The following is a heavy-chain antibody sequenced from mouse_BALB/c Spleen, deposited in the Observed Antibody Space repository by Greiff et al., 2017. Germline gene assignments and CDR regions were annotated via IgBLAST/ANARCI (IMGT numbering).Heavy chain of an antibody. J-gene: IGHJ3*01. D-gene: IGHD3-3*01. CDR1: GFTFSNYW. Sequence: DVKLVESGGGLVQPGGSMKLSCVASGFTFSNYWMNWVRQSPEKGLEWVAEIRLKSNNYATHYAESVKGRFTISRDDSKSSVYLQMNNLRAEDTGIYCCTRGDGGPWFAYWGQGTLVTVSA. CDR3: TRGDGGPWFAY. CDR2: IRLKSNNYAT. V-gene: IGHV6-6*02.